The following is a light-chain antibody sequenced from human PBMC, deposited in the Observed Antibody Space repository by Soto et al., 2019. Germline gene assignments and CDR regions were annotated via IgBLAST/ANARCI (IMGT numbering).Light chain of an antibody. V-gene: IGLV2-11*01. CDR2: DVS. CDR3: CSYAGSYTFYV. Sequence: QSALTQPRSVSGSPGQSVTISCTGTSSDVGDYNYVSWYQQHPGKPPKVMIYDVSERPSGGPDRFCGSKSGNTASLTISGLQAEDEADYYCCSYAGSYTFYVFGTGTKVTVL. CDR1: SSDVGDYNY. J-gene: IGLJ1*01.